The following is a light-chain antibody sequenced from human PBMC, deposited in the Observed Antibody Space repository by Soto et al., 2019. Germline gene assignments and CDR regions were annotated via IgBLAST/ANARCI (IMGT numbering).Light chain of an antibody. Sequence: DIQMTQSPSSLSASVGDRVTITCRASQSISNYLNWNQQKPGKAPYLLIYAASSLQSGVPSRFGGSGSGTVFILTISSMQLEYFATYYCQQNNDTFTFGPVTKVDIK. CDR2: AAS. J-gene: IGKJ3*01. V-gene: IGKV1-39*01. CDR1: QSISNY. CDR3: QQNNDTFT.